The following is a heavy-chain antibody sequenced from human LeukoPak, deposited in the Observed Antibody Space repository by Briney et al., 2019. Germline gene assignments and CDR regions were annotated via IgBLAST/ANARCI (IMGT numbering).Heavy chain of an antibody. D-gene: IGHD1-26*01. Sequence: QPGASLRLSCAASGFTFSSYAMSWVRQAPGKGLEWVSAISGSGGSTYYADSVKGRFTISRDNSKNTLYLQMNSLRAEDTAVYYCAKEGPSGRKSGSWFDPWGQGTLVTVSS. J-gene: IGHJ5*02. CDR3: AKEGPSGRKSGSWFDP. CDR1: GFTFSSYA. CDR2: ISGSGGST. V-gene: IGHV3-23*01.